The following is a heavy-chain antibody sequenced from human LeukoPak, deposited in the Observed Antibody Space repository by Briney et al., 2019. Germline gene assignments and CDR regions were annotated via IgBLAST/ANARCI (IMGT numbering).Heavy chain of an antibody. V-gene: IGHV4-4*09. CDR3: ARDKAHSYGYYFDP. CDR2: FANGGT. D-gene: IGHD3-10*01. Sequence: RTSETLSLTCTVSGDAISTYYWNWIRQTPGKGLEWVGHFANGGTDYNPSLKSRAIISVDTSKNQISLRLTSVTAADTAVYYCARDKAHSYGYYFDPWGPGTQVLVSS. CDR1: GDAISTYY. J-gene: IGHJ4*02.